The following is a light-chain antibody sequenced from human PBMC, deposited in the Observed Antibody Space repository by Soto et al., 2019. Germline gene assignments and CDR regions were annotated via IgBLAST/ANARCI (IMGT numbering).Light chain of an antibody. V-gene: IGLV2-14*01. CDR1: SSDVGGYNY. CDR2: EVS. J-gene: IGLJ3*02. Sequence: QSVLTQPASVSGSPERSITISCTGTSSDVGGYNYVSWYQQHPGKAPKLMIYEVSNRPSGVSNRFSGSKSGNTASLTISGLQAEDEADYYCSSYTSSSTPWVFGGGTKLTVL. CDR3: SSYTSSSTPWV.